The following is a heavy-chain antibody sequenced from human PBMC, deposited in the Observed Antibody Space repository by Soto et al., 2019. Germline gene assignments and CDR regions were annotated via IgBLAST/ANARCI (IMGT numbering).Heavy chain of an antibody. Sequence: QAQLVQSGAEVKKPGASVKVSCKASGYFFTSYYIHWVRQAPGQSLQWMGWINPNGGNTHYVQKFQGRLPLTRDTSVSTVYMDLNSLTSDDTAIYYCARESMGGSSFRREYFDFWGQGTLVAVAS. CDR3: ARESMGGSSFRREYFDF. J-gene: IGHJ4*02. CDR2: INPNGGNT. CDR1: GYFFTSYY. V-gene: IGHV1-2*02. D-gene: IGHD2-15*01.